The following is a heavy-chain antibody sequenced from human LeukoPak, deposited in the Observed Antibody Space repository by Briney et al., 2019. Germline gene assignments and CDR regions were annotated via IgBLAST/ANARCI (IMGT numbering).Heavy chain of an antibody. CDR2: ISYDGSNK. J-gene: IGHJ4*02. V-gene: IGHV3-30*03. CDR1: GFTFSSYG. D-gene: IGHD3-10*01. Sequence: GRSLRLSCAASGFTFSSYGMHWVRQAPGKGLEWVAVISYDGSNKYYVDSVKGRFTISRDNAKNSLYLQMNSLRAEDTAVYYCARVLRSMHYYGSGSYYFVPNYFDYWGQGTLVTVSS. CDR3: ARVLRSMHYYGSGSYYFVPNYFDY.